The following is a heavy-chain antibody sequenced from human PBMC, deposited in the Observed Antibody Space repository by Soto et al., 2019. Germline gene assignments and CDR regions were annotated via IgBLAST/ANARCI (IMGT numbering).Heavy chain of an antibody. V-gene: IGHV3-23*01. CDR1: GFTFSSYA. CDR3: ARAPRPWFDP. Sequence: PGGSLRLSCAASGFTFSSYAMSWVRQAPGKGLEWVSAISGSGGSTYYAESVKGRFTISRDNSKNTLYLQMNSLRAEDTAVYYCARAPRPWFDPWGQGTLVTVSS. CDR2: ISGSGGST. J-gene: IGHJ5*02.